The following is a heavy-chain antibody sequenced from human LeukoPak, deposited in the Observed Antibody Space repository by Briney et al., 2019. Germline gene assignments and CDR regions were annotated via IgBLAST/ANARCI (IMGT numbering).Heavy chain of an antibody. D-gene: IGHD1-1*01. V-gene: IGHV4-38-2*02. CDR3: ARHLSGTTMSHYFDF. CDR1: GYSINSGYY. CDR2: IYSSGNT. Sequence: SETLSLTCTVSGYSINSGYYWGWIRQSPGKGLEWIASIYSSGNTHSNPSLKSRVSISVDTSKNQVSLKLYSVTASDAAIYYCARHLSGTTMSHYFDFWGQGTLVTVSS. J-gene: IGHJ4*02.